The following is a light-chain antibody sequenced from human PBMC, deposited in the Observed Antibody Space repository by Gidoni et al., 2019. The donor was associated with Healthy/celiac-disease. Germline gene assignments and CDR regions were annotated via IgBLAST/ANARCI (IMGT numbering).Light chain of an antibody. CDR2: DAS. V-gene: IGKV3-11*01. J-gene: IGKJ1*01. CDR3: QQRSNWLWT. Sequence: DIVFTQSPATLSFSPGESATLSRRASQSVSRYLAWYQQTPGHAPMLLIYDASIRATGLPASFSGSVSGTYFTLTSSSLAPEDFAVYYCQQRSNWLWTFGQGTKVEIK. CDR1: QSVSRY.